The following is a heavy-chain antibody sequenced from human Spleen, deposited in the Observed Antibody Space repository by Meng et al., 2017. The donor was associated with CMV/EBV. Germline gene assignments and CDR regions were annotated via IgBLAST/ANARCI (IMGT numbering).Heavy chain of an antibody. CDR2: FDPNSGAT. J-gene: IGHJ4*02. CDR3: ARGVGNTFDY. D-gene: IGHD2-15*01. V-gene: IGHV1-2*02. Sequence: SCQAFGSPFVGHYVHWVRPAPGQGLQWMGWFDPNSGATHYAQRFQGRVTMTRDTATGTGHMHLMTVKSDDTAVYYCARGVGNTFDYWGQGTLVTVSS. CDR1: GSPFVGHY.